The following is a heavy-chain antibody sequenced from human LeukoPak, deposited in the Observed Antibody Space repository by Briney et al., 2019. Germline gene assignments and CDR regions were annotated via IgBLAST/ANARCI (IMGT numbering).Heavy chain of an antibody. CDR2: ISSSSSTI. CDR1: GFTFSSFN. V-gene: IGHV3-48*04. J-gene: IGHJ4*02. Sequence: GGSLRLSCAASGFTFSSFNMNWVRQAPGKGLEWVSYISSSSSTIYYADSVKGRFTVSRDNAKNSLYLQMNSLRAEDTAVYYCARDRGAAATDYWGQGTLVTVSS. D-gene: IGHD6-13*01. CDR3: ARDRGAAATDY.